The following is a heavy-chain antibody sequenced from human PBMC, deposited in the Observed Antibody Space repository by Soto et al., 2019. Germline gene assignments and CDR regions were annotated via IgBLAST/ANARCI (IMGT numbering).Heavy chain of an antibody. CDR2: VISLFGTP. D-gene: IGHD5-12*01. CDR1: GDTFTNHV. Sequence: QVQLVQSGDEVKKPGSSVKVSCKASGDTFTNHVFNWVRQAPGQGLEWMGGVISLFGTPDYSRRFQGRVTIPGDESTATSYMGLSSLRSDGPAVYYCARDLGSGYDGGDYWGQGTLVTVSS. CDR3: ARDLGSGYDGGDY. J-gene: IGHJ4*02. V-gene: IGHV1-69*12.